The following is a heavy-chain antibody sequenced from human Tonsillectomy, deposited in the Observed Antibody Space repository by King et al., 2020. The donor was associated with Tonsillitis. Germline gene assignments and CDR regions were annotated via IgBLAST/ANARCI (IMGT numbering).Heavy chain of an antibody. CDR1: GYTFTSYW. CDR3: ARLPHEGYSYGLGWFDP. V-gene: IGHV5-51*03. J-gene: IGHJ5*02. CDR2: IYPGDSDT. Sequence: QLVQSGAEVKKPGESLKISCKGSGYTFTSYWIAWVRQMPGKGLEWMGIIYPGDSDTRYSPSFQGQVTISADKSISTAYLQWSSLKVSDTAMYYCARLPHEGYSYGLGWFDPWGQGTLVTVSS. D-gene: IGHD5-18*01.